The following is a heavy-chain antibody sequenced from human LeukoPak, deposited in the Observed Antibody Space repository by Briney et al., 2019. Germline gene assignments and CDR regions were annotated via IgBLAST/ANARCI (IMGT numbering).Heavy chain of an antibody. Sequence: PGGSLRLSCAVSGITLSNYGMSWVRQAPGKGLEWVSYISSSGSSIYYADSVKGRFTISRDNAKNSLYLQMNSLRAEDTAAYYCAREPNRGYDAFDYWGQGTLVTVSS. CDR2: ISSSGSSI. V-gene: IGHV3-48*01. CDR3: AREPNRGYDAFDY. CDR1: GITLSNYG. J-gene: IGHJ4*02. D-gene: IGHD5-12*01.